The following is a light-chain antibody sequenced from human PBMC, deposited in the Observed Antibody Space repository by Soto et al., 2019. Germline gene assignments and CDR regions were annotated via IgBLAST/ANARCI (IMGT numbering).Light chain of an antibody. J-gene: IGLJ3*02. CDR2: DVT. CDR3: CSYAGSYTLV. CDR1: SSDVGAYNC. Sequence: QPVLTQPRSVSGSPGQSVTISCAGTSSDVGAYNCVSWYQQHPGKVPKLIIYDVTRRPSGVPDRFSGSKSGNTASLTISGLQADDEADYYCCSYAGSYTLVFGGGTKLTVL. V-gene: IGLV2-11*01.